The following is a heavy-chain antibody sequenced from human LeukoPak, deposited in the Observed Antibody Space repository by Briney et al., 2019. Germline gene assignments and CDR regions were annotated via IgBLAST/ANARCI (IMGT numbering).Heavy chain of an antibody. V-gene: IGHV3-23*01. D-gene: IGHD3-10*01. CDR2: ISGSGGST. J-gene: IGHJ5*02. CDR3: AKDLWFGELSWFDP. Sequence: GGPLRLSCAASGFTFSSYAMSWVRQAPGKGLEWVSAISGSGGSTYYADSVKGRFTISRDNSKNTLYLQMNSLRAEDTAVYYCAKDLWFGELSWFDPWGQGTLVTVSS. CDR1: GFTFSSYA.